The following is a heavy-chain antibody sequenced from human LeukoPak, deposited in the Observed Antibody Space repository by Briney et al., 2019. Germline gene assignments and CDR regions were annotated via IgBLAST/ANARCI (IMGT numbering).Heavy chain of an antibody. CDR3: AKVPSSSWYPYYFDY. CDR2: INGSGGST. J-gene: IGHJ4*02. CDR1: GFTFSSYA. D-gene: IGHD6-13*01. Sequence: GGSLRLSCAASGFTFSSYAMSWVRQAPGKGLEWVSAINGSGGSTYYADSVKGRFTISRDNSKNTLYLQMNSLRAEDTAVYYCAKVPSSSWYPYYFDYWGQGTLVTVSS. V-gene: IGHV3-23*01.